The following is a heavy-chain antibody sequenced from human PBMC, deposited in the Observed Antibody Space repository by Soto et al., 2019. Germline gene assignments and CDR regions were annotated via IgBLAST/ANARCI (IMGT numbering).Heavy chain of an antibody. CDR2: ISGSGGST. J-gene: IGHJ4*02. CDR3: AKGTDYGDLGRFDY. D-gene: IGHD4-17*01. CDR1: GFTFSNYA. Sequence: EVQLLESGGGLVQPGGSLRLSCAASGFTFSNYAMNWVRQAPGKGLEWVSGISGSGGSTYYADSVKGRFTISRDNSKNRLYLQMNSLRAVDTSVYYCAKGTDYGDLGRFDYWGQGTLVTVSS. V-gene: IGHV3-23*01.